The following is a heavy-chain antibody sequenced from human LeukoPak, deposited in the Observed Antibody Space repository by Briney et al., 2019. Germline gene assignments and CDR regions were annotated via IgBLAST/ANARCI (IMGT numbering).Heavy chain of an antibody. Sequence: ASVRVSCKASGYTFTSYGISWVRQAPGQGLEWMGWISAYNGNTNYAQKLQGRVTMTTDTSTSTAYMELRSLRSDDTAVYYCAREQDYGDLYDYWGQGTLVTVSS. CDR1: GYTFTSYG. J-gene: IGHJ4*02. CDR3: AREQDYGDLYDY. V-gene: IGHV1-18*01. CDR2: ISAYNGNT. D-gene: IGHD4-17*01.